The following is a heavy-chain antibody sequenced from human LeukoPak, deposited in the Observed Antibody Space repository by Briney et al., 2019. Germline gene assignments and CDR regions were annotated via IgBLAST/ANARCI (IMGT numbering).Heavy chain of an antibody. D-gene: IGHD3-10*01. J-gene: IGHJ4*01. CDR1: GSTFSSSS. CDR3: ARGPAGSYSKTYFDY. Sequence: GGSLRLSCAASGSTFSSSSMNWVRQAPGKGLEWVSYIDSTSAYKLYTGSVEGRFTISRDNAKNSLYLQMNSLRAEDTAVYYCARGPAGSYSKTYFDYWGHGALVTVSA. CDR2: IDSTSAYK. V-gene: IGHV3-21*01.